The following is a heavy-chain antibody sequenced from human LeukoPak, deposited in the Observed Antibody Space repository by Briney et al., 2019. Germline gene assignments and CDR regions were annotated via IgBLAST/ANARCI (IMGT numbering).Heavy chain of an antibody. CDR1: GFTVSSNY. V-gene: IGHV3-53*01. Sequence: GGSLRLSCAASGFTVSSNYMSWVRQAPGKGLEWVSVIYSGGSTYYADSVKGRFTISRDNSKNTLYLQMNSLRAEDTAVYYCARGYCSGGSCPRGGYYFDYWGQGTLVTVSS. CDR2: IYSGGST. CDR3: ARGYCSGGSCPRGGYYFDY. D-gene: IGHD2-15*01. J-gene: IGHJ4*02.